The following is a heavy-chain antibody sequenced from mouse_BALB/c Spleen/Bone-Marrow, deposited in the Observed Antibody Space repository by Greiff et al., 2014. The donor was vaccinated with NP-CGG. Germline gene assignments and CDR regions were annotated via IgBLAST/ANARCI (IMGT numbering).Heavy chain of an antibody. V-gene: IGHV1-9*01. J-gene: IGHJ4*01. CDR1: GYTFSSYW. CDR3: ARAYYVNYDAMDY. D-gene: IGHD2-10*01. Sequence: LQESGAELMKPGVSMKISCKATGYTFSSYWIEWVKQRPGHGLGWIGEILPGSGSTNYNERFKGKATFTADTSSNTAYMQLSSLTSEDSAVYYCARAYYVNYDAMDYWGQGTSVTVSS. CDR2: ILPGSGST.